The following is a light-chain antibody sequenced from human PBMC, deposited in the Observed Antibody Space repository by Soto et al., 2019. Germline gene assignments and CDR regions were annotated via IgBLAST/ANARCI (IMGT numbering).Light chain of an antibody. CDR1: QSVSSW. CDR2: DAS. CDR3: QQYENYWT. V-gene: IGKV1-5*01. Sequence: DIQMTLSPSTLSASVGDRGTITFWASQSVSSWLAWYQYKPGKAAKLLIYDASSLESGVPSRFSGSGSGTEFTLTISNLPPDDCATYYCQQYENYWTFGQGTKVDIK. J-gene: IGKJ1*01.